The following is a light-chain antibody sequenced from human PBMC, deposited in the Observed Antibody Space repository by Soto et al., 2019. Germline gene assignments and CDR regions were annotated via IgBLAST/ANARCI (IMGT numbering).Light chain of an antibody. V-gene: IGLV2-14*01. J-gene: IGLJ3*02. CDR1: NRDVGSYNL. CDR3: SSYTTTSTLV. Sequence: QSVLTQAAAVSGCPGQSITIACTGTNRDVGSYNLVSWYQQRPGEAPKLIISEVRNRPSGISYRFTGSKSGNTASLTISGLQAEDEADYYCSSYTTTSTLVFGGGTKVTVL. CDR2: EVR.